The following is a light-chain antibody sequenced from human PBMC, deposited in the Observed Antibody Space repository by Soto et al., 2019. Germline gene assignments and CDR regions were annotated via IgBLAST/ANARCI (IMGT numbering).Light chain of an antibody. Sequence: AIQMTQSPSSLSASVGDRVTITCRASQGIRHYLGWYQQKRGKAPKLLIYAASSLQSGVPSRFSGSGSGTDFTLTISSLQPEDFATYYCLQDYNYPLTFGGGTKVEIK. CDR2: AAS. J-gene: IGKJ4*01. CDR3: LQDYNYPLT. CDR1: QGIRHY. V-gene: IGKV1-6*01.